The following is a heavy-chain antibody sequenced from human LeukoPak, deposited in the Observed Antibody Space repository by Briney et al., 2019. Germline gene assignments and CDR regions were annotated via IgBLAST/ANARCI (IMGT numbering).Heavy chain of an antibody. CDR3: ARGGGYCSGGSCYFRY. D-gene: IGHD2-15*01. CDR1: GYSISSGYY. V-gene: IGHV4-38-2*02. CDR2: IYHSGST. J-gene: IGHJ4*02. Sequence: PSETLSLTCTVSGYSISSGYYWGWIRQPPGKGLEWIGSIYHSGSTNYNPSLKSRVTISVDTSKNQFSLKLSSVTAADTAVYYCARGGGYCSGGSCYFRYWGQGTLVTVSS.